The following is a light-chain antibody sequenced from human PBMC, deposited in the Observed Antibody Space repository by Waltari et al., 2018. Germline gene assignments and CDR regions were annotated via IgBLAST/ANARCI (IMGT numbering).Light chain of an antibody. CDR2: GAS. CDR1: QSVSDN. Sequence: EIVMTQSPATLSVSPGERVTLPCRASQSVSDNLAWYQQKPGQAPRLLIYGASTRATGIPARFSGSGSGTEFTLTISSLQSEDFAVYYCQQYNNWPPWTFGQGTKVEIK. V-gene: IGKV3-15*01. J-gene: IGKJ1*01. CDR3: QQYNNWPPWT.